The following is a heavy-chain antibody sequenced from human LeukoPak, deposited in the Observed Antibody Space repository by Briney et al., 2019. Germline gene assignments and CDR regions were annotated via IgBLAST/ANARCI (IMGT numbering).Heavy chain of an antibody. V-gene: IGHV3-23*01. CDR3: ARPRLTINYYFDY. J-gene: IGHJ4*02. CDR2: IGGSGGST. Sequence: TGGSLRLSCAASGFSFNSYAMSWVRQAPGKGLKWVSAIGGSGGSTYYADSVKGRFTISRDNSKNTLYLQMNSLRAEDTAVYYCARPRLTINYYFDYWGQGTLVTVSS. D-gene: IGHD5-12*01. CDR1: GFSFNSYA.